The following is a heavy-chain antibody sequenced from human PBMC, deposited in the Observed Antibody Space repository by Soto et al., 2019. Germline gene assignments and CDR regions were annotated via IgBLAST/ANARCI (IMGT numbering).Heavy chain of an antibody. CDR1: GFTFSNYW. J-gene: IGHJ3*02. Sequence: EVQLVESGGALVQPGGSLRLSCAASGFTFSNYWMSWVRQAPGKGLEWVANMNQDGSEKYYVDSVKGRFTISRDNAKNSLYLQMHSLRAEDTAIYHCAREGYDILTGYSKDAFDIWGQGTMVTVSS. D-gene: IGHD3-9*01. CDR3: AREGYDILTGYSKDAFDI. CDR2: MNQDGSEK. V-gene: IGHV3-7*01.